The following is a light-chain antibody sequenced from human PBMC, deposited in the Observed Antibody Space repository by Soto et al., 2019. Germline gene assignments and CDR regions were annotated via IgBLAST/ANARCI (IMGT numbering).Light chain of an antibody. J-gene: IGKJ1*01. CDR3: QKYNSAPWT. CDR2: AAS. CDR1: QGISNY. Sequence: DIQMTQSPSSLSSSVGDRVTITCRASQGISNYLAWYQQTPGKVPKLLIYAASTLQSGVPSRFSGSGSGTDFTLTISSLQPEEVANYYCQKYNSAPWTFGQGTKVEIK. V-gene: IGKV1-27*01.